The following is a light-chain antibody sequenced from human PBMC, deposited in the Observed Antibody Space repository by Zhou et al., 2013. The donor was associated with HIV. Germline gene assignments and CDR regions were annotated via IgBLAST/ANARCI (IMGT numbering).Light chain of an antibody. J-gene: IGKJ4*01. V-gene: IGKV1-33*01. CDR3: QQYDNLPPLT. Sequence: DIQMTQSPSSLSASVGDRVTITCQASQDISNYLNWYQQKPGKAPELLIYDASNLETGVPSRFSGSGSGTDFTFTISSLQPEDTATYYCQQYDNLPPLTFGRRDQRWRSN. CDR2: DAS. CDR1: QDISNY.